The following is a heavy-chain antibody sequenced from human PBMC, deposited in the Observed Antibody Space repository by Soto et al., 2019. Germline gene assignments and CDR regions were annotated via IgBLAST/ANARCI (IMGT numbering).Heavy chain of an antibody. Sequence: GGSLRLSCATSGFTFSTYAMSWVRQAPGKGLEWVSTIDNSGGITYYADSVKGRFTISRDNSKNTLYLQMNSLRAEDTAVYYCAKGGYNYGFLFDCWGQGTLVTVSS. J-gene: IGHJ4*02. CDR1: GFTFSTYA. V-gene: IGHV3-23*05. CDR2: IDNSGGIT. CDR3: AKGGYNYGFLFDC. D-gene: IGHD5-18*01.